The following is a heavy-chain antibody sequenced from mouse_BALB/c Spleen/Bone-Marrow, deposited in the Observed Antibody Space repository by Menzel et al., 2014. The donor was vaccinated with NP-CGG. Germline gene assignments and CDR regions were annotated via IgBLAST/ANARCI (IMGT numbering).Heavy chain of an antibody. CDR1: GYNFTHCT. CDR2: IVPRSGYT. D-gene: IGHD2-13*01. V-gene: IGHV1-4*02. J-gene: IGHJ3*01. Sequence: QVQLKQYASELARTGASVRQSRKATGYNFTHCTMQWVQQRPGQGMEWIGYIVPRSGYTDYNQKFKDKTTLTADKSSNTAYMQLSRLTSEYFAVYYSARDYILTAHVAYW. CDR3: ARDYILTAHVAY.